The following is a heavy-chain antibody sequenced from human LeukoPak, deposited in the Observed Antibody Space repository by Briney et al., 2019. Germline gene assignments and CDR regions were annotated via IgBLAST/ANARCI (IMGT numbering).Heavy chain of an antibody. Sequence: PGGSLRLSCAASGFTFSNYWMSWVRQAPGKGLEWVANIKQDGSEKYYVDSVKGRFTVSRDNAKNSLYLQMNSLRAEDTAVYYCARDREMATITSYFDYWGQGTLVTVSS. CDR2: IKQDGSEK. J-gene: IGHJ4*02. D-gene: IGHD5-24*01. CDR1: GFTFSNYW. V-gene: IGHV3-7*03. CDR3: ARDREMATITSYFDY.